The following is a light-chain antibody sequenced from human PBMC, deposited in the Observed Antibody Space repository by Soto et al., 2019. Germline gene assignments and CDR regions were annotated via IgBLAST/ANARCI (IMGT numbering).Light chain of an antibody. Sequence: QSALTQPASVSGSPGQSITISCTTSSSYISSYNYVSWYQQHTGKAPRLIIYDVSSRPSGISNRFSGSKSGNTVSLTISGLQAEDEADYFCSSYTISSTVVFGGGTKVTVL. CDR1: SSYISSYNY. V-gene: IGLV2-14*03. CDR3: SSYTISSTVV. CDR2: DVS. J-gene: IGLJ2*01.